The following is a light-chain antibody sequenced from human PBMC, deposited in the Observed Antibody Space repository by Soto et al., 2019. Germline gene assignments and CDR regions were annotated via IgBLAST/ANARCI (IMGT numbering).Light chain of an antibody. V-gene: IGKV3-20*01. J-gene: IGKJ2*01. CDR1: QSVSSSY. CDR3: QQYGSSPRYT. CDR2: GAS. Sequence: EIVLTQSPGTLSLSPGERATLSCRASQSVSSSYLAWYQQKPGQAPRLLIYGASSRATGIPDRFSGSGSGTDFPLTISRLEPEDFAVYYCQQYGSSPRYTFGQGTNREIK.